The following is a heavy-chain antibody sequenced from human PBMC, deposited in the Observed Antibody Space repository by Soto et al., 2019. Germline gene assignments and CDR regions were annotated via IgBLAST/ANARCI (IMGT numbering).Heavy chain of an antibody. CDR3: AKDMKWGGMTTIHYFDS. CDR1: GFTADDYA. V-gene: IGHV3-9*02. J-gene: IGHJ4*02. Sequence: EVQLVESGGGLVQPGRSLRLSCVASGFTADDYAMHWVRQAPGKGLEWVSGISSNSDTIDYADSVKGRFTISRDNAKNSLFLQMNSRRPEDTALYYCAKDMKWGGMTTIHYFDSWGQGTLVTVPS. D-gene: IGHD4-17*01. CDR2: ISSNSDTI.